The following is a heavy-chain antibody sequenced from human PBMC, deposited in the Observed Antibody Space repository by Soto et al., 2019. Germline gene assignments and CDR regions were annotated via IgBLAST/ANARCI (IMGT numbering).Heavy chain of an antibody. CDR2: IYYSGST. Sequence: SETLSLTCTVSGGSISSGDYYWSWIRQPPGKGLEWIGYIYYSGSTYYNPSLKSRVTISVDTSKNQFSLKLSSVTAADTAVYYCARDVIGDAFDIWGQGTMVTVSS. J-gene: IGHJ3*02. CDR1: GGSISSGDYY. CDR3: ARDVIGDAFDI. D-gene: IGHD2-21*01. V-gene: IGHV4-30-4*01.